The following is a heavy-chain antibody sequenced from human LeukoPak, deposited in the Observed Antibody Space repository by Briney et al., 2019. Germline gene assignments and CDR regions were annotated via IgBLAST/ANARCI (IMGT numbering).Heavy chain of an antibody. J-gene: IGHJ4*02. V-gene: IGHV3-9*01. CDR1: GFTFDDYA. CDR3: AKDNMVGYYFDY. D-gene: IGHD4/OR15-4a*01. CDR2: ISWNSGSI. Sequence: GRSLRLSRAASGFTFDDYAMHWVRQAPGKGLEWVSGISWNSGSIGYADSVKGRFTISRDNAKNSLYLQMNSLRAEDTVLYYCAKDNMVGYYFDYWGQGTLVTVSS.